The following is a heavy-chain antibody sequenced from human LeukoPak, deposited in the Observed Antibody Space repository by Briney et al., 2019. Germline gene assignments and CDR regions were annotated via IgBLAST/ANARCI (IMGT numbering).Heavy chain of an antibody. J-gene: IGHJ4*02. CDR3: AKDGIVVVPAATYFDY. V-gene: IGHV3-30*02. Sequence: PGGSLRLPCAASGFTFSSYGMHWVRQAPGKGLEWVAFIRYDGCNKYYADSVKGRFTISRDNSKNTLYLQMNSLRAEDTAVYYCAKDGIVVVPAATYFDYWGQGTLVTVSS. D-gene: IGHD2-2*01. CDR2: IRYDGCNK. CDR1: GFTFSSYG.